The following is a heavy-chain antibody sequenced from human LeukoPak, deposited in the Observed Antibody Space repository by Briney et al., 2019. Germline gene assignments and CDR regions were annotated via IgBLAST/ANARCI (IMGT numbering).Heavy chain of an antibody. CDR2: IIPIFGTA. J-gene: IGHJ5*02. CDR3: ARGWANDYGDYEIWFDP. V-gene: IGHV1-69*13. Sequence: SVKVSCKASGGTFSSYAISWVRQAPGQGLEWMGGIIPIFGTANYAQKFQGRVTITADESTSTAYMELSRLRSDDTAVYYCARGWANDYGDYEIWFDPWGQGTLVTVSS. D-gene: IGHD4-17*01. CDR1: GGTFSSYA.